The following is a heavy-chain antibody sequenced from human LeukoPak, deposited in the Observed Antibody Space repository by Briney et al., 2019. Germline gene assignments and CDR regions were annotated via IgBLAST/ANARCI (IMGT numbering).Heavy chain of an antibody. CDR2: INFDGSST. J-gene: IGHJ5*02. D-gene: IGHD3-10*01. V-gene: IGHV3-74*01. CDR3: ARGITGMYYYDP. CDR1: GFTFSSHW. Sequence: GRSLRLSCTASGFTFSSHWMHWVRQAPGKGLVWVSRINFDGSSTNYADSVKGRFTISRDNAKDTLYLQINSLRAEDTAVYYCARGITGMYYYDPWGQGTLVTVSS.